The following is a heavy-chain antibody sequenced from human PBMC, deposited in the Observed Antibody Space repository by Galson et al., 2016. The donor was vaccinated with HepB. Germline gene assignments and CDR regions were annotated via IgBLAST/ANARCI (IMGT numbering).Heavy chain of an antibody. V-gene: IGHV3-15*07. CDR1: GFTFSTAW. J-gene: IGHJ4*02. Sequence: SLRLSCAASGFTFSTAWMNWVRQAPGKGLEWVGRIKHKDDGEKTGYAAPVRGRFTISRDDSKNTLYLQMNSLKTEDTAVYHCTTGTGRRYSHDGYWGQGTLVTVSS. CDR2: IKHKDDGEKT. CDR3: TTGTGRRYSHDGY. D-gene: IGHD2-15*01.